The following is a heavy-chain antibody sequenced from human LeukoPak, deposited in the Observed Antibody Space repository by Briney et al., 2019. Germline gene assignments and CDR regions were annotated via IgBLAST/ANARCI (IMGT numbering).Heavy chain of an antibody. V-gene: IGHV3-9*01. CDR1: GFTFDDYA. Sequence: GGSLRLSCAASGFTFDDYAMHWVRQAPGKGLEWVSGISWNSGSIGYADSVKGRFTISRDNAKNSLYLQMNSLRAEDTALYYCAKDRRLDYWGQGTLVTVSS. J-gene: IGHJ4*02. D-gene: IGHD1-1*01. CDR2: ISWNSGSI. CDR3: AKDRRLDY.